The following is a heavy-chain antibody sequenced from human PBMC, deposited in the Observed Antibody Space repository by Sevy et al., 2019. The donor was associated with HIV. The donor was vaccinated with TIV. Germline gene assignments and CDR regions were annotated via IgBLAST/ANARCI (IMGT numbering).Heavy chain of an antibody. CDR2: IRYSGST. Sequence: SETLSLTCTVSGASISSSGYYWGWIRQLPGKGLEWIASIRYSGSTYYNPSLRSRVTISADASKNQFSLKLNSVTAADTAVYYCAGPSLTYSSGWSYYDHWGQGTVVTVSS. J-gene: IGHJ4*02. D-gene: IGHD6-19*01. V-gene: IGHV4-39*01. CDR3: AGPSLTYSSGWSYYDH. CDR1: GASISSSGYY.